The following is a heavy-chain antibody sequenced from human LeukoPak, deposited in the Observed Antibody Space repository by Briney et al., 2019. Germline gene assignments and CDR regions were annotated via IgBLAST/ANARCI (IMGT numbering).Heavy chain of an antibody. V-gene: IGHV3-30-3*01. Sequence: GGSLRLSCAASGFTFSNYAMHWVRQAPGKGLEWVAVISYDGSNKYYADSVKGRFTISRDNSKNTLYLQMNSLRAEDTAVYYCAKGGNQLWNDGGADYGGRGPLVTVPS. CDR1: GFTFSNYA. CDR3: AKGGNQLWNDGGADY. D-gene: IGHD1-1*01. J-gene: IGHJ4*02. CDR2: ISYDGSNK.